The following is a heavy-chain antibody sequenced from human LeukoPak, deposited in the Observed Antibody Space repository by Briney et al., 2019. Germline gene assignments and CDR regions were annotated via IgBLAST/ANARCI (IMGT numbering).Heavy chain of an antibody. V-gene: IGHV4-39*01. CDR2: IYYTGST. D-gene: IGHD1-14*01. CDR1: GGSISSSRYY. Sequence: PSETLSLTCTVSGGSISSSRYYWGYIPQPPGKGLEWLVSIYYTGSTYYNPSLKSRVTVSVYTSKNQCSLKLNSVTAADTAVYYCVRHDLIGITGGNFDYWGQGTLVSVSS. J-gene: IGHJ4*02. CDR3: VRHDLIGITGGNFDY.